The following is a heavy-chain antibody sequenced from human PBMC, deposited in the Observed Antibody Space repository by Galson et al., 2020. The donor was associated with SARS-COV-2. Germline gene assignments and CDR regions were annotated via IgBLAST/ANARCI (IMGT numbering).Heavy chain of an antibody. J-gene: IGHJ4*02. CDR1: GFTFSDFA. CDR3: LSFSSTRDNY. Sequence: GGSLRLSCSASGFTFSDFAMHWVRQAPGKGLEYVSAISSNGGTSFYADSVNGRFTMSRDNAKNTFYLQMNGLRVEDTAFYYCLSFSSTRDNYWGQGTLVTVTS. CDR2: ISSNGGTS. V-gene: IGHV3-64D*09. D-gene: IGHD6-13*01.